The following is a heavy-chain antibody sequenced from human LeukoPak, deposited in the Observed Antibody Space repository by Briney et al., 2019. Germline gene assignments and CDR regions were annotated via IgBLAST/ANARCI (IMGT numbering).Heavy chain of an antibody. J-gene: IGHJ4*02. V-gene: IGHV3-7*01. CDR3: ARDLYYYDSSGYSV. D-gene: IGHD3-22*01. CDR1: GFTFSSYW. Sequence: GGSLRLSCAASGFTFSSYWMSWVRQAPGKGLGWVANIKQDGSEKYYVDSVKGRFTISRDNAKNSLYLQMNSLRAEDTAVYYCARDLYYYDSSGYSVWGQGTLVTVSS. CDR2: IKQDGSEK.